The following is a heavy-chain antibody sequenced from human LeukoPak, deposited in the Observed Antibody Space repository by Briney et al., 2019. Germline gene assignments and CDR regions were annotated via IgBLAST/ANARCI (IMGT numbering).Heavy chain of an antibody. J-gene: IGHJ5*02. V-gene: IGHV1-18*01. Sequence: ASVKVSCKSSGYSFTSYGISWVRQAPGRGLEWMGWISAYNGNTDYAQNFQGRVTMTTDTSTTTAYMELRSLRSDDTAVYYCARDCRSSSCYYFPWGQGTLVTVSS. CDR1: GYSFTSYG. CDR3: ARDCRSSSCYYFP. CDR2: ISAYNGNT. D-gene: IGHD2-2*01.